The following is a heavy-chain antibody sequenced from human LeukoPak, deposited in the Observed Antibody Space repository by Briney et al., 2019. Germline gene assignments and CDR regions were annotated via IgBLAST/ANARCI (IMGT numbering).Heavy chain of an antibody. D-gene: IGHD2-15*01. J-gene: IGHJ4*02. CDR1: GFTFSDYY. V-gene: IGHV4-39*01. Sequence: GSLRLSCAASGFTFSDYYMSWIRQAPGKGLEWIGSICSSGSAYYNPSLRSRVTTSIDTSKNQFSLRLTSVTAADTAFYYCARLWSTSCRGGSCPHQPNSWGQGTLVTVSS. CDR2: ICSSGSA. CDR3: ARLWSTSCRGGSCPHQPNS.